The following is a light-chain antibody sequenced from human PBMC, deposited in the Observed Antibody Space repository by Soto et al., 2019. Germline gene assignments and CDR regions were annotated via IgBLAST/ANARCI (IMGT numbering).Light chain of an antibody. CDR3: QQYGTTPGT. Sequence: EIVLTQSPGTLSLSPGERATLSCRASQSVSSSYLAWYQQKPGQAPRLFIYDASSRATGIPDRFSGSGSGTAFTLTISRLEPEDSAVYYCQQYGTTPGTFGQGTKVEI. J-gene: IGKJ1*01. V-gene: IGKV3-20*01. CDR1: QSVSSSY. CDR2: DAS.